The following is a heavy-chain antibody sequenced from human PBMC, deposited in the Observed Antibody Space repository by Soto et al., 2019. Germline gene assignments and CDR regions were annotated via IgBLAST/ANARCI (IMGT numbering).Heavy chain of an antibody. J-gene: IGHJ4*02. CDR3: ARGPPFGY. Sequence: PSETLSLTCTVSGGSISTYYWSWIRQPPGKGLEWIGYIYYSGGTNYSPSLESRVTISVDTSKNQFSLKLSSATAADTAVYYCARGPPFGYWGQGTLVTVSS. CDR2: IYYSGGT. CDR1: GGSISTYY. V-gene: IGHV4-59*08. D-gene: IGHD3-10*01.